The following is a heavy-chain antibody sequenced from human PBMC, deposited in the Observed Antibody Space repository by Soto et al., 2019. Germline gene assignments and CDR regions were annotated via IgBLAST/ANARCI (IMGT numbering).Heavy chain of an antibody. D-gene: IGHD3-3*01. CDR3: TRDMATRFFEWFDY. V-gene: IGHV4-39*02. CDR1: GGSISSSSYY. CDR2: IYYSGST. J-gene: IGHJ4*02. Sequence: SETLSLTCTVSGGSISSSSYYWGWIRQPPGKGLEWIGSIYYSGSTYYNPSLKSRVTISVDTSKNQFSLKLSSVTAADTAVYYCTRDMATRFFEWFDYWGQGTLVTVSS.